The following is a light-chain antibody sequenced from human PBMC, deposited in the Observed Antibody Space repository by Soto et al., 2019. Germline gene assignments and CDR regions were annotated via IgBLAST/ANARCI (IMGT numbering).Light chain of an antibody. CDR2: DGS. V-gene: IGKV3-15*01. CDR3: QQYDDWPIT. J-gene: IGKJ5*01. Sequence: IELTKSAGTLSVSPGESATLPCRASQTVSSNYLAWYQKKPGQDPRLSIYDGSTRALGIPDRFIAIESWTEFTLTISSLKSEDFSVYFCQQYDDWPITFVQGTRLEIK. CDR1: QTVSSN.